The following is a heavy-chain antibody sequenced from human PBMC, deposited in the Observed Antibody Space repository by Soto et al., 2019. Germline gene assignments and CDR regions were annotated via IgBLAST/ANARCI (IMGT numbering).Heavy chain of an antibody. CDR3: AGYDILTGGSLQH. CDR2: INPSGGST. Sequence: ASVKVSCKASGYTFTSYYMHWVRQAPGQGLEWMGIINPSGGSTSYAQKFQGRVTMTRDTSTSTVYMELSSLRSDDTAVYYCAGYDILTGGSLQHWGQGTLVTVSS. CDR1: GYTFTSYY. D-gene: IGHD3-9*01. J-gene: IGHJ1*01. V-gene: IGHV1-46*01.